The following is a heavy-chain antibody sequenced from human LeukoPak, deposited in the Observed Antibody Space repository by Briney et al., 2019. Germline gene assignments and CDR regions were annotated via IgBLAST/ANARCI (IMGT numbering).Heavy chain of an antibody. V-gene: IGHV3-33*08. CDR2: IWYDGSNK. CDR3: ARGSTDYDFWSGYYEFDY. CDR1: GFTFSSYW. D-gene: IGHD3-3*01. J-gene: IGHJ4*02. Sequence: GGSLRLSCVASGFTFSSYWMHWVRQAPGKGLEWVAVIWYDGSNKYYADSVKGRFTISRDNSKNTLYLQMNSLRAEDTAVYYCARGSTDYDFWSGYYEFDYWGQGTLVTGSS.